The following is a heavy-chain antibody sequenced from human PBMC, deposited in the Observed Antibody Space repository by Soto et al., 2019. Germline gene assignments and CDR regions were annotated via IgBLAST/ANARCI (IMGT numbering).Heavy chain of an antibody. D-gene: IGHD2-2*01. J-gene: IGHJ6*02. CDR3: AKGIAIVVVPAAIVGMDV. CDR2: ISGSGGST. Sequence: PGGSLRLSCAASGFTFSSYAMSWVRQAPGKGLEWVSAISGSGGSTYYADSVKGRFTISRDNSKNTLYLQMNSLRAEDTAVYYCAKGIAIVVVPAAIVGMDVWGQGTTVTVSS. V-gene: IGHV3-23*01. CDR1: GFTFSSYA.